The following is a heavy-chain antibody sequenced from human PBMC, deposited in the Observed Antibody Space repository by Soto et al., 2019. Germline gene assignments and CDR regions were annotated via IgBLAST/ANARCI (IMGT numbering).Heavy chain of an antibody. V-gene: IGHV3-7*01. D-gene: IGHD3-3*01. CDR2: IKQAGSEK. CDR3: VRDDTRRNNDFWSGHYTADAFDM. J-gene: IGHJ3*02. Sequence: EVQLVESGGGLVQPGGSLRLSCAASGFTFSRYWMSWVRQAPGKGLEWVANIKQAGSEKYYVESVKGRFTMSKDNTKNSLYLQMNSLRAEDTAVYYCVRDDTRRNNDFWSGHYTADAFDMWGQGRMVTVSS. CDR1: GFTFSRYW.